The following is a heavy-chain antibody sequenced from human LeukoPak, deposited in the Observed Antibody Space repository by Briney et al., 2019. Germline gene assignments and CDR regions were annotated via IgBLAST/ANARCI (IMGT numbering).Heavy chain of an antibody. CDR3: TRVHSSGWYGLDY. CDR1: GFTFSDHY. J-gene: IGHJ4*02. D-gene: IGHD6-19*01. CDR2: SRNKGNSYTT. V-gene: IGHV3-72*01. Sequence: GGSLRLSCAASGFTFSDHYMDWVRQAPGKGLEWVGRSRNKGNSYTTEHAASVKGRFTISREESKNSLYLQMNSLNTEDTAVYCCTRVHSSGWYGLDYWGQGTLVTVSS.